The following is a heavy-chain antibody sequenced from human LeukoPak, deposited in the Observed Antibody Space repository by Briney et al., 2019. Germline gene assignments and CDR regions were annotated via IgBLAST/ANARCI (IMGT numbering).Heavy chain of an antibody. V-gene: IGHV4-30-4*08. J-gene: IGHJ3*02. Sequence: SETLSLTCTVSGGSISGGDYYWSWIRQPPGKGLEWIGYIYYSGSTYYNPSLKSRVTISVDTSKNQFSLKLSSVTAADTAVYYCARDRPGAYCSSTSCYKADAFDIWGQGTMVTVSS. CDR3: ARDRPGAYCSSTSCYKADAFDI. CDR2: IYYSGST. CDR1: GGSISGGDYY. D-gene: IGHD2-2*02.